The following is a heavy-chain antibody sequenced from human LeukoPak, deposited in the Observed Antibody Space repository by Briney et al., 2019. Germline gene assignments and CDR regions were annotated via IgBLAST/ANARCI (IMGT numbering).Heavy chain of an antibody. CDR2: LGTDGTYT. Sequence: GGSPRLSCAASGFNLRDYWMHWVRQAPGKGLVWVSRLGTDGTYTNYADSVRGRFTISRDNAKNTLYLQMDSLRAEDTAFYYCVRDPSNSGNWFDLWGQGTLVIVSS. V-gene: IGHV3-74*01. CDR1: GFNLRDYW. J-gene: IGHJ5*02. CDR3: VRDPSNSGNWFDL. D-gene: IGHD4-11*01.